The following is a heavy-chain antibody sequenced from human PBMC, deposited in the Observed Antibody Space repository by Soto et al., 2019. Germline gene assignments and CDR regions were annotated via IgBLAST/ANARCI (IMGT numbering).Heavy chain of an antibody. Sequence: QVQLQESGPGLVQPSQTLSLTCSVSGGSISSDDYYWTWIRQPPGEGLEWIGYIYYTGRTSSTPSLESRVTISIDTSKNQFSLQLGSVSAADTAVYYCAREGSSSPEYFDFWGPGTLVTVSS. CDR1: GGSISSDDYY. J-gene: IGHJ4*02. CDR3: AREGSSSPEYFDF. CDR2: IYYTGRT. V-gene: IGHV4-30-4*01. D-gene: IGHD2-15*01.